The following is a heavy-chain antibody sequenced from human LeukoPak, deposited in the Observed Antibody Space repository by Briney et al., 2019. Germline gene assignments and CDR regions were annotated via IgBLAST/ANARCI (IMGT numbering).Heavy chain of an antibody. Sequence: GGSLRLSCAASGFTFSSYAMSWVRQAPGKGLEWVSAISGSGGSTYYADSVKGRFTISRDNSKNTLYLQMNSLRAEDTAVYYCAKGIRDTIFGVVIISGFDYWGQGTLVTVSS. CDR3: AKGIRDTIFGVVIISGFDY. CDR2: ISGSGGST. CDR1: GFTFSSYA. D-gene: IGHD3-3*01. V-gene: IGHV3-23*01. J-gene: IGHJ4*02.